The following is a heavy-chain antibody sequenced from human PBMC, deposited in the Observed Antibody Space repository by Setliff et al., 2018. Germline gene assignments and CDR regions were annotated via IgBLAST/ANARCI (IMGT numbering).Heavy chain of an antibody. CDR1: GFTVSSNY. J-gene: IGHJ2*01. D-gene: IGHD3-22*01. CDR3: ARDCGDSSGYYPNWYFDL. CDR2: IYSGGST. V-gene: IGHV3-66*02. Sequence: PGGSLRLSCAASGFTVSSNYMSWVRQAPGKGLEWVSFIYSGGSTYYADSVKGRFTISRDTSKNTLNLQMKSLRAEDTAVYYCARDCGDSSGYYPNWYFDLWGRGTLVTVSS.